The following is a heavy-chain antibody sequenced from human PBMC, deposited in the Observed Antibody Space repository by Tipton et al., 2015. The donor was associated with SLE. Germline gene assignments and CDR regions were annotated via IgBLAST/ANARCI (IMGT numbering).Heavy chain of an antibody. J-gene: IGHJ4*02. CDR3: ARWAGPTVNFDY. V-gene: IGHV4-59*01. CDR1: GGSISSYY. CDR2: IYYSGST. D-gene: IGHD4-11*01. Sequence: TLSLTCTDSGGSISSYYWSWIRQPPGKGLEWIGYIYYSGSTNYNPSLKSRVTISVDTSKNQFSLKLSSVTAADTAVYYCARWAGPTVNFDYWGQGTLVTVPS.